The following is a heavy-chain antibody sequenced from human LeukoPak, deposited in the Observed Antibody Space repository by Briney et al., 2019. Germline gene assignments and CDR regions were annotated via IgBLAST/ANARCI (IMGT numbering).Heavy chain of an antibody. CDR2: ISYDGSNK. D-gene: IGHD6-19*01. CDR3: ARGSSSGWYYAFDI. Sequence: GGSLRLSCAASGFTFSSYATHWVRQAPGKGLEWVAVISYDGSNKYYADSVKGRFTISRDNSKNTLYLQMNSLRAEDTAVYYCARGSSSGWYYAFDIWGQGTMVTVSS. J-gene: IGHJ3*02. CDR1: GFTFSSYA. V-gene: IGHV3-30-3*01.